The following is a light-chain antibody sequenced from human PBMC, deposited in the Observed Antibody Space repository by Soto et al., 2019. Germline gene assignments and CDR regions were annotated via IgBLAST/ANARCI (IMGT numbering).Light chain of an antibody. CDR2: AAS. V-gene: IGKV1-39*01. Sequence: DIQMTQSPSTLSASVGDRVTITCRASQSISNHLNWYQQKPGKAPKLLIFAASSLQSGVPSRFSGSRSGPDFTLTISSLQPEDFATYYCRQSYSSPPKFGQGTKVDIK. J-gene: IGKJ1*01. CDR3: RQSYSSPPK. CDR1: QSISNH.